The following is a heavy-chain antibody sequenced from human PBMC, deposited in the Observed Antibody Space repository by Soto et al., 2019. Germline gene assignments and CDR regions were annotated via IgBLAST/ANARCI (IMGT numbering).Heavy chain of an antibody. CDR3: AKAPDSSGSRIDY. V-gene: IGHV3-9*01. J-gene: IGHJ4*02. Sequence: QAGGSLRLSCAASGFTFDDYAMHWVRQAPGKGLEWVSGISWNSGSIGYADSVKGRFTISRDNAKNSLYLQMNSLRAEDTALYYCAKAPDSSGSRIDYWGQGTLVTVSS. D-gene: IGHD3-22*01. CDR2: ISWNSGSI. CDR1: GFTFDDYA.